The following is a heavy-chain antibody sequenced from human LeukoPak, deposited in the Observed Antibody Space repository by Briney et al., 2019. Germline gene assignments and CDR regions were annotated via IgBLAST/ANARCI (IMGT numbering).Heavy chain of an antibody. CDR2: MYYSGST. V-gene: IGHV4-39*01. CDR1: GGSISSSSYY. Sequence: SETLSLTCTVSGGSISSSSYYWGWLRQPPGKGLEWIGSMYYSGSTYYNPSLKSRVTISVDTSKNQFSLKLSSVTAADTAVYYCARHVTSPVTIFGVVTPYYFDYWGQGTLVTVSS. D-gene: IGHD3-3*01. J-gene: IGHJ4*02. CDR3: ARHVTSPVTIFGVVTPYYFDY.